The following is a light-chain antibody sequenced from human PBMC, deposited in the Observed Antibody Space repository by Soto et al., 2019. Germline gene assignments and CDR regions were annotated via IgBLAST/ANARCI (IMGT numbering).Light chain of an antibody. CDR1: QGVSRK. CDR2: GAS. J-gene: IGKJ4*01. CDR3: QQYHTWPIT. V-gene: IGKV3-15*01. Sequence: DIVMTQSPATLSVAPGERVTFSCRASQGVSRKLAWYQHKPGQAPRLLISGASTGATGIPARFSGSGSGTEFTLNISSLQSEDCAIYYCQQYHTWPITFGGGTKVDIK.